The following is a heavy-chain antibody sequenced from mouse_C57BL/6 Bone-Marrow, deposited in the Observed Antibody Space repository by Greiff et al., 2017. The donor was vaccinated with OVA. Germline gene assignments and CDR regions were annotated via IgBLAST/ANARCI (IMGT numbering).Heavy chain of an antibody. V-gene: IGHV1-81*01. CDR3: AYGPIFAY. CDR1: GYTFTSYG. Sequence: VHLVESGAELARPGASVKLSCKASGYTFTSYGISWVKQRTGQGLEWIGEIYPRSGNTYYNEKFKGKATLTADKSSSTAYMELRSLTSEDSAVYFCAYGPIFAYWGQGTLVTVSA. CDR2: IYPRSGNT. J-gene: IGHJ3*01. D-gene: IGHD2-10*02.